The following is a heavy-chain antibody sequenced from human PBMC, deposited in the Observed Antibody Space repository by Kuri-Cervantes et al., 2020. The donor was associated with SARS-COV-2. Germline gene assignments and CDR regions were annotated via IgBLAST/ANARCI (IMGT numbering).Heavy chain of an antibody. V-gene: IGHV1-46*01. CDR2: INPSGGST. J-gene: IGHJ3*02. D-gene: IGHD5-18*01. Sequence: ASVKVSCKASGYTFTSYYMHWVRQAPGQGLEWMGIINPSGGSTSYAQKFQGRVTMTRDTSTSTVYMELSSLRSEDTAVYYCASRRGYSYGIAVGDAFDIWGQGTMVTVSS. CDR3: ASRRGYSYGIAVGDAFDI. CDR1: GYTFTSYY.